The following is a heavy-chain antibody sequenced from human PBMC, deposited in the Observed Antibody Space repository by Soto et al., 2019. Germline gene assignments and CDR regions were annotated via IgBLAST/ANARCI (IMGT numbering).Heavy chain of an antibody. D-gene: IGHD3-3*01. CDR3: ARAYYDFWSGYQPSAFDI. CDR1: GFPLSTSGVG. J-gene: IGHJ3*02. CDR2: IYWDDDK. V-gene: IGHV2-5*02. Sequence: QITLKESGPTLVKPTQTLTLTCTFSGFPLSTSGVGVCWIRQPPGKALEWLALIYWDDDKRYSPCLKSRLTITKDTSKTQVVITMTNMDPVDTATYYCARAYYDFWSGYQPSAFDIWGQGTMVTVSS.